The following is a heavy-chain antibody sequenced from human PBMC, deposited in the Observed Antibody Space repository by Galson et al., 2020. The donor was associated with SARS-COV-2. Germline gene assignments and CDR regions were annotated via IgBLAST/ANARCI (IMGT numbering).Heavy chain of an antibody. J-gene: IGHJ2*01. V-gene: IGHV6-1*01. CDR3: ARGWFFDL. CDR2: TYYRSKWYY. CDR1: GDSVSSNSAA. Sequence: SQTLSLTCAISGDSVSSNSAAWNWSRQSPSRGLEWLGRTYYRSKWYYDFAVSVKSRITLNPDTSKNQFSLQLISMTPEDTAVYYCARGWFFDLWGRGTLVTVSS.